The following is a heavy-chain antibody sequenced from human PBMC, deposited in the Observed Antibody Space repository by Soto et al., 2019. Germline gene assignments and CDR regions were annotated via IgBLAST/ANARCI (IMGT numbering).Heavy chain of an antibody. J-gene: IGHJ4*02. Sequence: SETLSLTCTVSGGSISSSSYYWGWIRQPPGKGLEWIGSIYYSGSTYYNPSLKSRVTISVDTSKNQFSLKLSSVTAADTAVYYCHLFGELLNLFDYWGQGTLFTVSS. V-gene: IGHV4-39*01. D-gene: IGHD3-10*02. CDR2: IYYSGST. CDR1: GGSISSSSYY. CDR3: HLFGELLNLFDY.